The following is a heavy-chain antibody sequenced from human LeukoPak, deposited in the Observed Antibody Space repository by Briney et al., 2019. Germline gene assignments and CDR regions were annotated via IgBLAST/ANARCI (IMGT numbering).Heavy chain of an antibody. CDR1: GFTFDDYA. CDR3: AKTSSPNTYYYGSGRGYYYCYYGMDV. CDR2: ISGDGGST. J-gene: IGHJ6*02. Sequence: GGSLRLSCAASGFTFDDYAMHRVRQALGEGLVWVSLISGDGGSTYYADSVKGRFTISRDNSKNSLYLQMNSLRTEDTALYYCAKTSSPNTYYYGSGRGYYYCYYGMDVWGQGTTVTVSS. V-gene: IGHV3-43*02. D-gene: IGHD3-10*01.